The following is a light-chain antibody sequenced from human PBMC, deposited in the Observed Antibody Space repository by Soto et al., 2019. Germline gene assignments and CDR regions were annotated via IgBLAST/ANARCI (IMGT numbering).Light chain of an antibody. CDR2: EGS. CDR3: YSYAGSSTYV. Sequence: QSALTQPASVSGSPGQSITISCTGTRRAVGSYDSVSWYQQYPGKAPKVMIYEGSKRPSGVSNRFSGSKSGITASLTISGLQAEDEADYYCYSYAGSSTYVFGTGTTLIVL. CDR1: RRAVGSYDS. J-gene: IGLJ1*01. V-gene: IGLV2-23*01.